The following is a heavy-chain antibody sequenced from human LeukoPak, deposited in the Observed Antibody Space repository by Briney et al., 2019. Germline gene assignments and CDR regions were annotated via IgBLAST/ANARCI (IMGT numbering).Heavy chain of an antibody. CDR1: GASFSGFH. D-gene: IGHD6-13*01. J-gene: IGHJ6*03. CDR3: ARVGSSSWYNYYYYYMDV. V-gene: IGHV4-59*01. CDR2: IYYSGST. Sequence: PSETLSLTCAVYGASFSGFHWSWIRQPPGKGLEWIGYIYYSGSTNYNPSLKSRVTISVDTSKNQFSLKLSSVTAADTAVYYCARVGSSSWYNYYYYYMDVWGKGTTVTISS.